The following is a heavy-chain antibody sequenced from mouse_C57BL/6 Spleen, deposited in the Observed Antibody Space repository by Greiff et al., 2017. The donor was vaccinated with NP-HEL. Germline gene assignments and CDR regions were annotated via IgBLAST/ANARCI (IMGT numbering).Heavy chain of an antibody. CDR2: IDPSDSDT. J-gene: IGHJ1*03. V-gene: IGHV1-52*01. CDR3: ARYLITTVVKPYFDV. D-gene: IGHD1-1*01. Sequence: QVQLQQPGAELVRPGSSVKLSCKASGYTFTSYWMHWVKQRPIQGLEWIGHIDPSDSDTHYNQKFKDKATLTVDKSSSTAYMQLSSLTPEDSAVYSCARYLITTVVKPYFDVWGTGTTVTVSS. CDR1: GYTFTSYW.